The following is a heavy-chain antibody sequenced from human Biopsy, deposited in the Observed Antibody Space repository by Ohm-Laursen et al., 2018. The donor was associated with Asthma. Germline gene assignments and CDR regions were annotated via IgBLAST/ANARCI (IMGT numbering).Heavy chain of an antibody. CDR3: ARPRWGPYGY. CDR2: ISSSSSTI. D-gene: IGHD4-17*01. J-gene: IGHJ4*02. V-gene: IGHV3-48*02. Sequence: SLRLSCAATGFTFSSYSLNWVRQAPGKGLEWVSYISSSSSTIYYADSVKGRFTISRDNAKNSLYLQMNSLRDEDTAVYYCARPRWGPYGYWGQGTLVTVSS. CDR1: GFTFSSYS.